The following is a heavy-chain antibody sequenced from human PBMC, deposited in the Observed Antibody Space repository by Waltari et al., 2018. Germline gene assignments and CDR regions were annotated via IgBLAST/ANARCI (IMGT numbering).Heavy chain of an antibody. D-gene: IGHD6-13*01. CDR3: ARAEPYIAAAGT. V-gene: IGHV3-33*01. CDR1: GFTFSSYG. CDR2: IWYDGSNK. J-gene: IGHJ4*02. Sequence: QVQLVESGGGVVQPGRSLRLSRAASGFTFSSYGMHWVRQAPGKGWEWVAVIWYDGSNKYYADSVKGRFTISRDNSKNTLYLQMNSLRAEDTAVYYCARAEPYIAAAGTWGQGTLVTVSS.